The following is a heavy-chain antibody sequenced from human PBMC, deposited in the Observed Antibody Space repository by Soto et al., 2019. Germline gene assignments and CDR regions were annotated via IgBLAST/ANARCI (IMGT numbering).Heavy chain of an antibody. V-gene: IGHV2-5*02. J-gene: IGHJ5*02. D-gene: IGHD3-16*01. CDR2: IYWDDDK. Sequence: QITLNESGPTLVKPTQTLTLTCTFSGFSLTTRGVGVGWIRQPPGKALECLALIYWDDDKRYSPSLQSRLSTTKDTSKNQVVLTMSNVDPADTATYYCAHIPNYYQYDWFDPWGQGTLVSGSS. CDR1: GFSLTTRGVG. CDR3: AHIPNYYQYDWFDP.